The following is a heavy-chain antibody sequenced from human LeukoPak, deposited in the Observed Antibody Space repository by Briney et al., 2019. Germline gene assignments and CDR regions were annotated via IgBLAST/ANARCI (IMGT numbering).Heavy chain of an antibody. CDR1: GFTFSSYG. CDR2: ISYDGSNK. V-gene: IGHV3-30*18. Sequence: GGSLRLSCAASGFTFSSYGMHWVRQAPGKGLEWVAVISYDGSNKYYADSVKGRFTISRDNFKNTLYLQMNSLRAEDTAVYYCAKVPYGGNSAVGYWGQGTLVTVSS. D-gene: IGHD4-23*01. CDR3: AKVPYGGNSAVGY. J-gene: IGHJ4*02.